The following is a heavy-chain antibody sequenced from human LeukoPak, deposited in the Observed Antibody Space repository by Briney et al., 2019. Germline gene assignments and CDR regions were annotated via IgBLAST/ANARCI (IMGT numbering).Heavy chain of an antibody. CDR2: VYHSGST. D-gene: IGHD1-14*01. J-gene: IGHJ4*02. Sequence: KPSETLSLTCSVSGYSISGGYYWGWIRQPPGKGLEWIGSVYHSGSTYYNPSLKSRVTISVDTSKNQFSLKLSSVTAADTAVYYCARNHPPNRGRPVDYWGQGTLVTVSS. CDR3: ARNHPPNRGRPVDY. V-gene: IGHV4-38-2*02. CDR1: GYSISGGYY.